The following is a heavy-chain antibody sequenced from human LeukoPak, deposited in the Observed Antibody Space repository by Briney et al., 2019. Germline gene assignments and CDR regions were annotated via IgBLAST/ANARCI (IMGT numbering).Heavy chain of an antibody. CDR1: GFTFTAYN. Sequence: PGGSLRLSCAASGFTFTAYNMNWVRQAPGKGLEWVSSISSTGTYLYYADSVKGRFTISRDKNSLYLRMNSLRVEDTAVYYCGWGDYWGQGTLVTVSS. J-gene: IGHJ4*02. CDR2: ISSTGTYL. V-gene: IGHV3-21*06. D-gene: IGHD3-16*01. CDR3: GWGDY.